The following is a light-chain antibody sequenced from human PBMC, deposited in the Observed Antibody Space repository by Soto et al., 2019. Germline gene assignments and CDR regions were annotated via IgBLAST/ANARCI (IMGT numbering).Light chain of an antibody. CDR1: QTISSW. Sequence: DIQMTQSPSTLSGSVGDRVAITCRASQTISSWLAWYQQKPGKAHKLLIYKASTLKSGVPSRFSGSGSGTDFTLTISSLEAEDVAVYYCQQFFTTPLTFGGGTKVDIK. J-gene: IGKJ4*01. CDR3: QQFFTTPLT. V-gene: IGKV1-5*03. CDR2: KAS.